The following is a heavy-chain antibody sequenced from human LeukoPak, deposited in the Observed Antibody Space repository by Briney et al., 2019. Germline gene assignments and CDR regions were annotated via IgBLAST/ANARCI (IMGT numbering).Heavy chain of an antibody. Sequence: PGGSLRLSCAASGFTFSNFWIHWVRQAPGKGLVWVSRINIDGSSTNDAGSVKGRFTISRDNAKNTVSLQMNGLRVEDTAVYYCARVRTTYYYDTTGYSFDHWSQGTLVTVSS. V-gene: IGHV3-74*01. CDR1: GFTFSNFW. J-gene: IGHJ4*02. D-gene: IGHD3-22*01. CDR2: INIDGSST. CDR3: ARVRTTYYYDTTGYSFDH.